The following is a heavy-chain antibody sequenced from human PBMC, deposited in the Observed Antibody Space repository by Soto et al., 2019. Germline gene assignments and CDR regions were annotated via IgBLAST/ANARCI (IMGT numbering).Heavy chain of an antibody. Sequence: ASVKVSCKASGETFTSYDINWARQEKGQGLEWMGWMNPNSGNTGYAQKFQGRVTMTRNTSISTAYMELSSLRSEDTAVYYCARGLRRGAASYDMDVWGKGTTVTVSS. J-gene: IGHJ6*03. CDR2: MNPNSGNT. V-gene: IGHV1-8*01. D-gene: IGHD6-13*01. CDR3: ARGLRRGAASYDMDV. CDR1: GETFTSYD.